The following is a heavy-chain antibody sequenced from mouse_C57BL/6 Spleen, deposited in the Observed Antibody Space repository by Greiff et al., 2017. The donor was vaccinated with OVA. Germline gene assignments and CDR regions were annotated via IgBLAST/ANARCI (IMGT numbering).Heavy chain of an antibody. V-gene: IGHV1-74*01. J-gene: IGHJ1*03. D-gene: IGHD1-1*01. CDR1: GYTFTSYW. CDR2: IHPSDSAP. Sequence: QVQLQQPGAELVKPGASVKVSCKASGYTFTSYWMHWVKQRPGQGLAWIGRIHPSDSAPNYNQKFKGKATLTGDNSSSTSYRQLSSLTSDDSAVYCCAIRAGSSFHWYCDVWGTGTTVTVSS. CDR3: AIRAGSSFHWYCDV.